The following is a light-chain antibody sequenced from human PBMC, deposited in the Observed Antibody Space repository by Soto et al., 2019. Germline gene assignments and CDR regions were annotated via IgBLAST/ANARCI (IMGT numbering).Light chain of an antibody. V-gene: IGKV3-15*01. J-gene: IGKJ1*01. CDR1: QSVTRN. Sequence: EIVMTQSPATLSVSPGERVTLSCRASQSVTRNLAWYQQKPGQAPRLLIYGASTRATGIPARFSGSGSGTEFTLTISSLQSEDFAVYYCQQYNNWPLTFGQGTKVEIK. CDR2: GAS. CDR3: QQYNNWPLT.